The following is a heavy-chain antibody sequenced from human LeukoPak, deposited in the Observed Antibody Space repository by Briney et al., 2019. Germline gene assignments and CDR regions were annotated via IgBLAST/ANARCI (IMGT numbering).Heavy chain of an antibody. J-gene: IGHJ6*02. D-gene: IGHD2-15*01. Sequence: GGSLRLSCAASGFTFSSYGMHWVRQAPGKGLEWVAVIWYDGSNKYYADSVKGRFTISRDNSKNTLYLQMNSLRAEDTAVYYCARGSRYCSGGSCYYYYGMDVWGQGTTVTVSS. V-gene: IGHV3-33*01. CDR3: ARGSRYCSGGSCYYYYGMDV. CDR2: IWYDGSNK. CDR1: GFTFSSYG.